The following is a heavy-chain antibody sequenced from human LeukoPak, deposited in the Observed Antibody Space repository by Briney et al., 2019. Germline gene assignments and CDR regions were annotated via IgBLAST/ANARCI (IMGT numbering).Heavy chain of an antibody. V-gene: IGHV3-21*01. CDR1: GFTFSSYS. CDR2: ISSSSSYI. Sequence: PGGSLRLSCAASGFTFSSYSMNWVRQAPGKGLEWVSSISSSSSYIYYADSVKGRFTISRDNAKNSLYLQMNSLRAEDTAVYYCARAAYYDILTGYFPEYYFDYWGQGTLVTVSS. J-gene: IGHJ4*02. CDR3: ARAAYYDILTGYFPEYYFDY. D-gene: IGHD3-9*01.